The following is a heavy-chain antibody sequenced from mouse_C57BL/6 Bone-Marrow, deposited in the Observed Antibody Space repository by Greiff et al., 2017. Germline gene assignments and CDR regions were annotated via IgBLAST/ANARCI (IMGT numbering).Heavy chain of an antibody. D-gene: IGHD1-1*01. Sequence: QVQLQQSGAELVKPGASVKLSCKASGYTFTSYWMHWVKQRPGQGLEWIGMIHPNSGSTNYNEKFKSKATLTVDKSSSTAYMQLSSLTSEDSAVYYCANCDGSSGFAYWGQGTLVTVSA. J-gene: IGHJ3*01. CDR1: GYTFTSYW. V-gene: IGHV1-64*01. CDR2: IHPNSGST. CDR3: ANCDGSSGFAY.